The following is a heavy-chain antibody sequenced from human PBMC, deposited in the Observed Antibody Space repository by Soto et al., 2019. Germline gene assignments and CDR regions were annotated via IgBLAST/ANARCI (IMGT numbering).Heavy chain of an antibody. V-gene: IGHV3-53*01. CDR2: LYTGTDT. D-gene: IGHD1-26*01. CDR3: ARSRHTGTYSGRFLDY. Sequence: GGSLRLSCAASGFTVRSSYLTWVRQAPGKGLEWVAILYTGTDTVYADSVKGRFTISRDSSKNTLYLQMHSLRAEDTAMYFCARSRHTGTYSGRFLDYWGQGSLVTVSS. J-gene: IGHJ4*02. CDR1: GFTVRSSY.